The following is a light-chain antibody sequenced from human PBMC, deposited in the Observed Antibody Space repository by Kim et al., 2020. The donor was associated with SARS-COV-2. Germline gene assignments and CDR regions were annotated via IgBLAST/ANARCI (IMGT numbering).Light chain of an antibody. J-gene: IGKJ1*01. CDR3: QQYSSSPAT. V-gene: IGKV3-20*01. Sequence: SPGRRATLSCRASQSVSSNSLAWYQQTPGQAPRLLIYGASSRATGIPDRFSGSGSGTDFTLTITRLEPEDFAVYYCQQYSSSPATFGQGTKVDIK. CDR1: QSVSSNS. CDR2: GAS.